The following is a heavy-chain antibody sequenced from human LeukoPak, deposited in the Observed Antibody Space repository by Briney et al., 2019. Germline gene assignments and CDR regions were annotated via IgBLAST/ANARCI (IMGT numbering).Heavy chain of an antibody. J-gene: IGHJ4*02. CDR2: ISSSSSTI. D-gene: IGHD6-25*01. V-gene: IGHV3-48*01. CDR1: GFTFSTYS. Sequence: GGSLRLSCAASGFTFSTYSVNWVRQAPAKGLEWVSYISSSSSTIYYADSVQGRFTISRDNAKNSLYLQMNSLRAEDTAVYYCARRITASGKHYFDHWGQGTLVTVSS. CDR3: ARRITASGKHYFDH.